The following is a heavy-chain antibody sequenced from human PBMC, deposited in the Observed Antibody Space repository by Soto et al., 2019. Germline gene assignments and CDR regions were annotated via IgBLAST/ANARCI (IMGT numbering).Heavy chain of an antibody. V-gene: IGHV4-30-4*08. Sequence: PSETLSLTCTVSGGSISSGGYYWSWIRQHPGKGLEWIGYIYYSGRTNYNPSLKNRVAFSTDTSQKQFSLRLSSVTAADTAVYFCARARFAFFDFWGQGILVTVSS. J-gene: IGHJ4*02. CDR3: ARARFAFFDF. D-gene: IGHD3-10*01. CDR2: IYYSGRT. CDR1: GGSISSGGYY.